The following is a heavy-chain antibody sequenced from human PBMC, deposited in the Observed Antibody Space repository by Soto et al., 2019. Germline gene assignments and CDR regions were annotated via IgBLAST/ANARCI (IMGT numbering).Heavy chain of an antibody. CDR3: AAGITGTKLYYSYYGMDV. D-gene: IGHD1-20*01. V-gene: IGHV1-69*13. CDR2: IIPIFGTA. CDR1: GGTFSSYA. Sequence: ASVKVSCKASGGTFSSYAISWVQQAPGQGLEWMGGIIPIFGTANYAQKFQGRVTITADESTSTAYMELSSLRSEDTAVYYCAAGITGTKLYYSYYGMDVWGQGTTVTVSS. J-gene: IGHJ6*02.